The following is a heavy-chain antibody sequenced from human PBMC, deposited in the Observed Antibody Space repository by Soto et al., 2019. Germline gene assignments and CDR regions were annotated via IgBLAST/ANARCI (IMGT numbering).Heavy chain of an antibody. Sequence: ASGTLSLSCTVSGGSISSSRYYWGWIRQPPGNGLEWIGSLYYSGSAYYNQSLKSRVTIAVDTSKNPCPLKLGSVTAGDTAVYYCARLHFDFWSGYIPVDYWGQGNLVTVS. CDR1: GGSISSSRYY. CDR3: ARLHFDFWSGYIPVDY. J-gene: IGHJ4*02. CDR2: LYYSGSA. V-gene: IGHV4-39*01. D-gene: IGHD3-3*01.